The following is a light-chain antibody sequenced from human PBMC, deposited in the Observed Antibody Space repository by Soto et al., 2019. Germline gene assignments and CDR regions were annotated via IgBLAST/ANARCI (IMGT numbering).Light chain of an antibody. J-gene: IGKJ4*01. V-gene: IGKV1-39*01. CDR3: QHSHSTPLT. CDR1: QSINSH. Sequence: DIQMTQSPSSLSASVGDRVTITCRASQSINSHLNWYQLRPGKAPKLLIIAASSLQSGVPSRFSGSGYGTDFTLTITSLQPEDFATYSCQHSHSTPLTFGGGTKVEI. CDR2: AAS.